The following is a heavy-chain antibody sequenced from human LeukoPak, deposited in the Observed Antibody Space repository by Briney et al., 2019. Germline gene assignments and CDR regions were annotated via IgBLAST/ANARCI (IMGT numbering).Heavy chain of an antibody. V-gene: IGHV1-69*13. CDR2: IIPIFGTA. CDR3: ARYSYGNPRYYYYMDV. CDR1: GGTFSSYA. D-gene: IGHD5-18*01. Sequence: ASVKVSCKASGGTFSSYAISWVRQAPGQGLEWMGGIIPIFGTANYAQKFQGRVTITAGESTSTAYMELSSLRSEDTAVYYCARYSYGNPRYYYYMDVWGKGTTVTISS. J-gene: IGHJ6*03.